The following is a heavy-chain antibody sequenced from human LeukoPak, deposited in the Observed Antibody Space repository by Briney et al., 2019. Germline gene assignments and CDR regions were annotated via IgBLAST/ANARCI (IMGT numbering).Heavy chain of an antibody. D-gene: IGHD5-12*01. CDR1: GGSISNSAYY. V-gene: IGHV4-39*07. CDR2: IYYGGST. J-gene: IGHJ4*02. CDR3: ARFWRGYDFSGFDY. Sequence: SETLSLTCTVSGGSISNSAYYWGWIRQPPGKGLEWIGSIYYGGSTNYNPSLKSRVTISVETSKNQLSLQLSSVTAADTAVYYCARFWRGYDFSGFDYWGQGTLVTVAS.